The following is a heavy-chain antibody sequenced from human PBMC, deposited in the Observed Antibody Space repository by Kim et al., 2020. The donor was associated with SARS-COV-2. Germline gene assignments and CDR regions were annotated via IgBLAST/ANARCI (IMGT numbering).Heavy chain of an antibody. CDR3: AKNSKGEMYYYDSSGYYPGEGYFDY. V-gene: IGHV1-69*13. Sequence: SVKVSCKASGGTFSSYAISWVRQAPGQGLEWMGGIIPIFGTANYAQKFQGRVTITADESTSTAYMELSSLRSEDTAVYYCAKNSKGEMYYYDSSGYYPGEGYFDYWGQGTLVTVSS. CDR1: GGTFSSYA. CDR2: IIPIFGTA. D-gene: IGHD3-22*01. J-gene: IGHJ4*02.